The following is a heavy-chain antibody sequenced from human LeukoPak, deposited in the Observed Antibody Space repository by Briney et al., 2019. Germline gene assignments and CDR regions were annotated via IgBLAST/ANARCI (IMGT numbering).Heavy chain of an antibody. J-gene: IGHJ3*02. V-gene: IGHV1-69*06. D-gene: IGHD6-25*01. Sequence: SVKVSCKASVGTFSSYAISWVRQAPGQGLEWMGGIIPIFGTANYAQKFQGRVTITADKSTSTAYMELSSLRSEDTAVYYCASLVRSGNAFDIWGQGTMGTVSS. CDR1: VGTFSSYA. CDR2: IIPIFGTA. CDR3: ASLVRSGNAFDI.